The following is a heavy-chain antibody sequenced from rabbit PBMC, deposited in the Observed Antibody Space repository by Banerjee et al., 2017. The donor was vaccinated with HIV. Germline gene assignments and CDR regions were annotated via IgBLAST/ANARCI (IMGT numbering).Heavy chain of an antibody. CDR2: IYAGSSGVT. V-gene: IGHV1S40*01. J-gene: IGHJ4*01. Sequence: QSLEESGGDLVKPGASLTLTCTASGFSFSGNYYMCWVRQAPGKGLEWIACIYAGSSGVTYHARWAIGRFTISSDNAQNTVDLQMNSLTAADTATYFCASYYSDGYAGDAYATGGYYFNLWGQGTLVTVS. CDR3: ASYYSDGYAGDAYATGGYYFNL. D-gene: IGHD6-1*01. CDR1: GFSFSGNYY.